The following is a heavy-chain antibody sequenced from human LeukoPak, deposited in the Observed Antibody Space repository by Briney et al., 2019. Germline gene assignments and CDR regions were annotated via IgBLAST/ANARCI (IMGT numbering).Heavy chain of an antibody. CDR2: ISSSSSYI. Sequence: GGSLRLSCAASGFTFSSYSMNWVRQAPGKGLEWVSSISSSSSYIHYADSVKGRFTISRDNAKNSLYLQMNSLRDEDTAVYYCATMGDSGSYSDDYWGQGTLVTVSS. D-gene: IGHD1-26*01. V-gene: IGHV3-21*01. CDR3: ATMGDSGSYSDDY. J-gene: IGHJ4*02. CDR1: GFTFSSYS.